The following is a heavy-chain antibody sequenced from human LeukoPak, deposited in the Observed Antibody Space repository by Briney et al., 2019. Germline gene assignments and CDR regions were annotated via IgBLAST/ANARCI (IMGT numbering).Heavy chain of an antibody. J-gene: IGHJ6*03. D-gene: IGHD3/OR15-3a*01. CDR1: GGSISSYY. CDR3: ARDKGGLGRGYYYMDV. V-gene: IGHV4-59*01. Sequence: PSETLSLTCTVSGGSISSYYWSWIRQPPGKGLEWIGYIYYSGSTNYNPSLKSRVTISVDTSKNQFSLKLSSVTAADTAVYYCARDKGGLGRGYYYMDVWGKGTTVTVSS. CDR2: IYYSGST.